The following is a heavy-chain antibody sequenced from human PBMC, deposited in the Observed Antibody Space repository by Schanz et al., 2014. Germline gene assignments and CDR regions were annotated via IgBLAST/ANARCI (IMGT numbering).Heavy chain of an antibody. CDR1: GYTFTTYY. V-gene: IGHV1-69*04. CDR2: IIPILGIA. J-gene: IGHJ4*02. D-gene: IGHD6-13*01. CDR3: ASSGAGYSSSWDFDY. Sequence: QVQLVQSGDEVKKPGASMKVSCKASGYTFTTYYMLWVRQAPGQGLEWMGRIIPILGIANYAQKFQGRVTITADKSTFTAYMDVSSLRSEDTAVYYCASSGAGYSSSWDFDYWGQGTLVTVSS.